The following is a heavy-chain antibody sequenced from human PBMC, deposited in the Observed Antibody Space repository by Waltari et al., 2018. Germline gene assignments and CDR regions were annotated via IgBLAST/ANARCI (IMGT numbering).Heavy chain of an antibody. D-gene: IGHD1-20*01. Sequence: QVQLQQWGAGLLKPSETLSLTCAGYGGSFSGYYWSWIRQPPGKGLEWIGEINQSGSTNYNPSLKSRVTISVDTSKNQFSLKLSSVTAADTAVYYCARGDNWNPHWFDPWGQGTLVTVSS. CDR2: INQSGST. CDR3: ARGDNWNPHWFDP. J-gene: IGHJ5*02. V-gene: IGHV4-34*01. CDR1: GGSFSGYY.